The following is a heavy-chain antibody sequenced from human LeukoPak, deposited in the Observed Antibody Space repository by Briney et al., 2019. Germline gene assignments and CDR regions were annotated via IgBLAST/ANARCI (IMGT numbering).Heavy chain of an antibody. CDR3: ARDSGDPAFDL. CDR1: GYTITGYY. CDR2: INPKSGGT. J-gene: IGHJ3*01. Sequence: ASVKVSCKASGYTITGYYIHWVRQAPGQGLEWMGWINPKSGGTNYAQRFQGRVTMTWDTSISTAHMELTRVSFDDTAVYYCARDSGDPAFDLWGQGTMVTVSS. D-gene: IGHD7-27*01. V-gene: IGHV1-2*02.